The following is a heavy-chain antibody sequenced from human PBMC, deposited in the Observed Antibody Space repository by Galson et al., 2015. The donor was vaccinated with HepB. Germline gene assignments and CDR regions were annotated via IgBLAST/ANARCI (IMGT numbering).Heavy chain of an antibody. V-gene: IGHV1-58*01. CDR1: GFTFNRSA. D-gene: IGHD6-19*01. Sequence: SVKVSCKASGFTFNRSAVQWVRQARGQRLEWIGWIVVGNDNINYAQKFQERVTITRDMSTGTSYMDLSRLTSEDTAIYYCATGPQRGSSGVFARQYYGMDVWGQGTTVTVSS. CDR3: ATGPQRGSSGVFARQYYGMDV. J-gene: IGHJ6*02. CDR2: IVVGNDNI.